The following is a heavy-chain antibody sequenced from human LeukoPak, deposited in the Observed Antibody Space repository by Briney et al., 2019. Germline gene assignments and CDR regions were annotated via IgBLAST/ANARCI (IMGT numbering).Heavy chain of an antibody. CDR2: IDPSDSYT. J-gene: IGHJ4*02. Sequence: GESLKISCKGSGYSFTSYWISWVRQMPGKGLEWMGRIDPSDSYTHYSPSFQGHVTISADKSISTAYLQWSSLKASDTAMYYCASSLEPGIAVAGTYYFDYWGQGTLVTVSS. V-gene: IGHV5-10-1*01. D-gene: IGHD6-19*01. CDR1: GYSFTSYW. CDR3: ASSLEPGIAVAGTYYFDY.